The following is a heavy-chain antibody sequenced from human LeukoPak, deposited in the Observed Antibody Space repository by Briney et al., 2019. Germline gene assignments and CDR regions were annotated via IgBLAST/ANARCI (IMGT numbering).Heavy chain of an antibody. CDR2: IYDSGST. V-gene: IGHV4-39*01. J-gene: IGHJ3*02. CDR3: ARSTIAVAGTGVFDI. CDR1: GGSIRSSYYY. D-gene: IGHD6-19*01. Sequence: SETLSRTCTVSGGSIRSSYYYRGWIRQPPGKGLEWIGSIYDSGSTYYNPSLKSRLTISVDTSKNQFSLKLSSVTAADSAVYYCARSTIAVAGTGVFDIWGQGTMVTVSS.